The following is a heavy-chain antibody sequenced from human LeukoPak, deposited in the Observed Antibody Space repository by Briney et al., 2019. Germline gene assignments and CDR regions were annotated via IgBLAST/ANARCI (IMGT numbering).Heavy chain of an antibody. CDR2: IYTSGST. D-gene: IGHD3-9*01. V-gene: IGHV4-61*02. CDR3: ARGGILTGYYVYFDY. Sequence: SETLSLTCTVSGGSICSGSYYWSWIRQPAGKGLEWIGRIYTSGSTNYNPSLKSRVTISVDTSKNQFSLKLSSVTAADTAVYYCARGGILTGYYVYFDYWGQGTLVTVSS. CDR1: GGSICSGSYY. J-gene: IGHJ4*02.